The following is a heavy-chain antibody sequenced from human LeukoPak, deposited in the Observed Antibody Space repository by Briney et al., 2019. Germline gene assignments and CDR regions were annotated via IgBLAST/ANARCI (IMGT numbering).Heavy chain of an antibody. D-gene: IGHD3-22*01. CDR3: AREAYDSNSLAFDI. CDR1: GFTVSSNY. J-gene: IGHJ3*02. CDR2: IYSGGST. V-gene: IGHV3-66*02. Sequence: PGGSLRLSCAASGFTVSSNYMSWVRQAPGEGLEWVSVIYSGGSTYYSDSVKGRVTISRDNSKNTLYLQMNSLRAEDTAVYYCAREAYDSNSLAFDIWGQGKMVTVSS.